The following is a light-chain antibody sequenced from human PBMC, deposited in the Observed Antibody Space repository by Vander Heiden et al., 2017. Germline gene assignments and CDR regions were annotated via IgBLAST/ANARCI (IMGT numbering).Light chain of an antibody. CDR2: AAS. V-gene: IGKV1-8*01. CDR3: QQYYSYPRT. Sequence: AIRMTQSPSSFSASTGDRGHITCRASQGISSYLAWYQQKPGKAPKLLIYAASTWQSGVPSRFIGSGPGTDFILTISCLQSEDFATYYGQQYYSYPRTFGQGTKVEIK. CDR1: QGISSY. J-gene: IGKJ1*01.